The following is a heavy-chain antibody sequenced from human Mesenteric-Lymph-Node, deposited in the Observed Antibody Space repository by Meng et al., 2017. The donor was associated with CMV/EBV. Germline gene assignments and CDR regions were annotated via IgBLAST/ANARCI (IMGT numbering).Heavy chain of an antibody. CDR1: GFTFSDYY. CDR3: ARAYDFWSGPSYYGMDV. Sequence: RLSCAASGFTFSDYYMSWIRQAPGKGLEWVSYISSSGSTIYYADSVKGRFTISRDNAKNSLYLQMNSLRAEDTAVYYCARAYDFWSGPSYYGMDVWGQGTTVTVSS. J-gene: IGHJ6*02. CDR2: ISSSGSTI. V-gene: IGHV3-11*01. D-gene: IGHD3-3*01.